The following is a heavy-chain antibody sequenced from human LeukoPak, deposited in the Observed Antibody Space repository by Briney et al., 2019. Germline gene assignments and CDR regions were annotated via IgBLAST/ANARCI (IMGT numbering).Heavy chain of an antibody. Sequence: GASVKVSCKASGGTFSSYAISWVRQAPGQGLEWMGGIIPIFGTANYAQKFQGRVTITADESTSTAYMELSSLRSEDTAVYYCARELWPYYGDYDKNFDYWGQGTLVTVSS. J-gene: IGHJ4*02. CDR3: ARELWPYYGDYDKNFDY. D-gene: IGHD4-17*01. CDR1: GGTFSSYA. CDR2: IIPIFGTA. V-gene: IGHV1-69*13.